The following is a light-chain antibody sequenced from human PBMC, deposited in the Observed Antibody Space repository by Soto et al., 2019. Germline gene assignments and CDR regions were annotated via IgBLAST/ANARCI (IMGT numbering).Light chain of an antibody. CDR2: DAS. J-gene: IGKJ5*01. CDR1: QSVSRF. CDR3: QQRGNWPPIT. Sequence: ETVLTQSPATLSLSPGERATLSCRASQSVSRFLAWYQQKPGQAPRLLIYDASNRATGIPARFSGSGSGTDFTLTISSLEPEDFAGYYCQQRGNWPPITFGQGTRLDIK. V-gene: IGKV3-11*01.